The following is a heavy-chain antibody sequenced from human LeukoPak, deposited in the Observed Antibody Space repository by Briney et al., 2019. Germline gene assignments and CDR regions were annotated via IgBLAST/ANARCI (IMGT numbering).Heavy chain of an antibody. D-gene: IGHD5-12*01. Sequence: EASVKVSCRASGYTFTSYGISWVRQAPGQGLEWMGWISAYNGNTNYAQKLQGRVTMTTDTSTSTAYMELRSLRSDDTAVYYCARDSGYDYWYYFDYRGQGTLVTVSS. CDR3: ARDSGYDYWYYFDY. J-gene: IGHJ4*02. V-gene: IGHV1-18*01. CDR2: ISAYNGNT. CDR1: GYTFTSYG.